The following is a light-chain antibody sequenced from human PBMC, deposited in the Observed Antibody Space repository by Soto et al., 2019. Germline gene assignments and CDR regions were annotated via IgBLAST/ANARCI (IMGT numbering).Light chain of an antibody. V-gene: IGLV2-14*02. CDR1: SGFVGSFSL. CDR3: QSYDISLSGSL. CDR2: EGH. J-gene: IGLJ2*01. Sequence: QSALAQPASVSGSPGQSITISCTGTSGFVGSFSLVSWYQQHPGKAPKVMISEGHRRPSGVPDRFSGSKSGTSASLAITGLQAEDEAYYYCQSYDISLSGSLFGGGTKLTVL.